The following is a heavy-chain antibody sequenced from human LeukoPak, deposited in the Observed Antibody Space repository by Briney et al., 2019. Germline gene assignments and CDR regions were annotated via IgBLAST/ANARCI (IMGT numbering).Heavy chain of an antibody. CDR1: GFTFSSYS. Sequence: GGSLRLSCAASGFTFSSYSMNWVRQAPGKGLEWVSGISWSSGNIGYADSVKGRFTISRDNAKNSLYLQINSLRAEDTALYYCASVRYSSGWYYFDYWGQGTLVTVSS. CDR2: ISWSSGNI. CDR3: ASVRYSSGWYYFDY. D-gene: IGHD6-19*01. J-gene: IGHJ4*02. V-gene: IGHV3-9*01.